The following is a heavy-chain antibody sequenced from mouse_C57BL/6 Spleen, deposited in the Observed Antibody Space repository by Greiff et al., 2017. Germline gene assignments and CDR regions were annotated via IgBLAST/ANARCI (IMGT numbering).Heavy chain of an antibody. CDR2: IGPSGSET. CDR3: ASQYGHLLGY. V-gene: IGHV1-52*01. D-gene: IGHD2-10*02. Sequence: QVQLQQPGAELVRPGSSVKLSCKASGYTFTSYWMHWVQQRPIQGLEWVGTIGPSGSETHYNQKFKDKATLTVDKSSSTAYMLLSSLTSEDSAVYYCASQYGHLLGYWGQGTPLTVSS. CDR1: GYTFTSYW. J-gene: IGHJ2*01.